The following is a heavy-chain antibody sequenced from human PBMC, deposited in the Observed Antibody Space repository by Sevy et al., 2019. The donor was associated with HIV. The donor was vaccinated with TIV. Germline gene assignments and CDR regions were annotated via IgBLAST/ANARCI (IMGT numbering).Heavy chain of an antibody. Sequence: GGSPRLSCAASGFTPSTYGMHWVRQAPGKGLEWVAVIGYDGGNKYYADSVKGRFTISRDNSKNTLFLQMDSLRAEDTAVYYCARDPRMYGDYLLAYFDYWGQGTLVTVSS. V-gene: IGHV3-33*01. CDR2: IGYDGGNK. CDR1: GFTPSTYG. J-gene: IGHJ4*02. D-gene: IGHD2-8*01. CDR3: ARDPRMYGDYLLAYFDY.